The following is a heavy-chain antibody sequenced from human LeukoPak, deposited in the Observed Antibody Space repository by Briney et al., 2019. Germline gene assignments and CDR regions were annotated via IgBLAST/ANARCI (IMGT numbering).Heavy chain of an antibody. J-gene: IGHJ4*02. V-gene: IGHV3-7*01. D-gene: IGHD2-2*01. CDR3: ARGGPGYCSSTSCYGLYHFDY. CDR2: IKQDGSEK. Sequence: GGSLRLSCAASGFTFSSYWMSWVRQAPGEGLEWVANIKQDGSEKYYVDSVKGRFTISRDNAKNSLYLQMNSLRAEDTAVYYCARGGPGYCSSTSCYGLYHFDYWGQGTLVTVSS. CDR1: GFTFSSYW.